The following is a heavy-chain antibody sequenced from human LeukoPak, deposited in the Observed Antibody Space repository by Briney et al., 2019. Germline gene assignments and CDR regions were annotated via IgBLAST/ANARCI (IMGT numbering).Heavy chain of an antibody. J-gene: IGHJ6*02. CDR1: GFTFSSYA. CDR3: ARDYILREYDFWRGSPLYYYGMDV. CDR2: ISGSGGST. Sequence: GGSLRLPCAASGFTFSSYAMSWVRQAPGKGLEWVSAISGSGGSTYYADSVKGRFTISRDNSKNTLYLQMNSLRAEDTAVYYCARDYILREYDFWRGSPLYYYGMDVWGQGTTVTVSS. V-gene: IGHV3-23*01. D-gene: IGHD3-3*01.